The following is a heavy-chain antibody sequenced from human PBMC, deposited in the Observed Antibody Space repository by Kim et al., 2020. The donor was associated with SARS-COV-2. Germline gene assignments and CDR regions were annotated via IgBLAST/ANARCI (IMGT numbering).Heavy chain of an antibody. V-gene: IGHV4-38-2*01. D-gene: IGHD1-26*01. J-gene: IGHJ4*02. Sequence: PETLSLTCSVSGYSIASGYYWGWVRQPPGKGLESIGRIFRRGNTDYNPSLKSRLTISLDSSRNQFSLHLTSMTATDTAIYYCANWRGSHWAYWGPGTLVT. CDR1: GYSIASGYY. CDR2: IFRRGNT. CDR3: ANWRGSHWAY.